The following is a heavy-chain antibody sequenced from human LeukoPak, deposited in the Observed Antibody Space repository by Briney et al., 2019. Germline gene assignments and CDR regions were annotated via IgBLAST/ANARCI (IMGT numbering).Heavy chain of an antibody. CDR3: AKSREGMVRGVTPLDY. CDR2: IRYDGSNK. CDR1: GFTFSSYG. J-gene: IGHJ4*02. D-gene: IGHD3-10*01. Sequence: PGGSMRLSCAASGFTFSSYGMHWVHQAPGKGLEWVAFIRYDGSNKYYADSVKGRFTISRDNSKNTLYLQMNSLRAEDTAVYYCAKSREGMVRGVTPLDYWGQGTLVTVPS. V-gene: IGHV3-30*02.